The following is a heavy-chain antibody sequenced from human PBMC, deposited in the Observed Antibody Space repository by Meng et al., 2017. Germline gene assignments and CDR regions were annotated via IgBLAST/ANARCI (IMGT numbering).Heavy chain of an antibody. D-gene: IGHD3-16*01. CDR3: ARNRGVDVWGSYSEFDP. CDR1: GYTFTGYY. CDR2: INPNSGGT. V-gene: IGHV1-2*06. Sequence: VQLVRSGAEVKKPGAQVKVSCKASGYTFTGYYMHWVRQAPGQGLEWMGRINPNSGGTNYAQKFQGRVTMTRDTSISKAYMELSRLRSDDTAVYYCARNRGVDVWGSYSEFDPWGQGTLVTVSS. J-gene: IGHJ5*02.